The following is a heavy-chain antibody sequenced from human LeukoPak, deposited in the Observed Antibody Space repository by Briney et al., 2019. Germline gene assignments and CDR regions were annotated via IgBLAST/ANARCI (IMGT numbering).Heavy chain of an antibody. CDR3: AMYSSAWYAVY. J-gene: IGHJ4*02. CDR1: GFTVSSKY. Sequence: PGGSLRLSCAASGFTVSSKYMGWVRQAPGKGLEWVSVIHPDGTIYYADSVKGTFTISRDNSKHTLYLEMNTLRVEDTAVYYCAMYSSAWYAVYWGQGTLVTVSS. D-gene: IGHD6-19*01. V-gene: IGHV3-66*01. CDR2: IHPDGTI.